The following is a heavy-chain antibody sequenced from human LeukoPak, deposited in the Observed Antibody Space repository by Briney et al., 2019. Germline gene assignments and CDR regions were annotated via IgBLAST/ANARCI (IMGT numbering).Heavy chain of an antibody. Sequence: PGESLRLSCVASGFTFSSYSMNWVRQAPGKGLEWVSAISSRSNHIYYADSVKGRFTISRDNAKNSLYVQMNSLRAEDTAVYYCARIVAAAPYGMDVWGQGTTVTVSS. D-gene: IGHD6-25*01. J-gene: IGHJ6*02. CDR2: ISSRSNHI. CDR3: ARIVAAAPYGMDV. CDR1: GFTFSSYS. V-gene: IGHV3-21*01.